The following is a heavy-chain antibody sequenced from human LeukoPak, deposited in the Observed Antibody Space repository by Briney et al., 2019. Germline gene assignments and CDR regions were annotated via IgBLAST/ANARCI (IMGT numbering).Heavy chain of an antibody. V-gene: IGHV4-59*01. CDR2: IYYSGST. CDR3: ARAYYYDSSGYGAFDI. D-gene: IGHD3-22*01. J-gene: IGHJ3*02. Sequence: SETLSLTCTASGVSFSSYYWSWVRQPPGKGLEWVGYIYYSGSTNYNPSLKSRVTISVDTSKNQFSLKLSSVAAADTAVYYCARAYYYDSSGYGAFDIWGQGTMVTVSS. CDR1: GVSFSSYY.